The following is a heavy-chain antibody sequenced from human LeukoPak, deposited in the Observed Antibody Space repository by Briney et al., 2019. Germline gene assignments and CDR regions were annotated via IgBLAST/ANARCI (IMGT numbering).Heavy chain of an antibody. V-gene: IGHV4-30-4*08. CDR2: IYYSGST. D-gene: IGHD3-3*01. J-gene: IGHJ4*02. CDR1: GGSISSGDYY. CDR3: AREYDFWSGYLN. Sequence: SQTLSLTCTVSGGSISSGDYYWSWLRQPPGKGLEWIGYIYYSGSTYYNPSLKSRVTISVDTSKNQFSLKLSSVTAADTAVYYCAREYDFWSGYLNWGQGTLVTVSS.